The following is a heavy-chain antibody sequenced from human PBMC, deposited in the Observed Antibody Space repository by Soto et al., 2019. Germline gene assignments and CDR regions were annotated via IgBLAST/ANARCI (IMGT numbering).Heavy chain of an antibody. Sequence: EVQLVESGGGLVQPGRSLRLSCAASGFTFDDYAMHWVRQAPGKGLEWVSGISWNSGSIGYADSVKGRFTISRDNAKNSLYLQMNSLRDEDTALYYCAKDKIRYCSSTRCPFDYWGQGTLVTVSS. CDR3: AKDKIRYCSSTRCPFDY. J-gene: IGHJ4*02. CDR2: ISWNSGSI. CDR1: GFTFDDYA. D-gene: IGHD2-2*01. V-gene: IGHV3-9*01.